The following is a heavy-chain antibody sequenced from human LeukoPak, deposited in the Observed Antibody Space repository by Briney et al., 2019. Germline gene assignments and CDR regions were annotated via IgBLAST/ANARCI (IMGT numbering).Heavy chain of an antibody. V-gene: IGHV3-30*18. CDR3: AKDLRVNCSGGSCYDWFDP. CDR2: ISYDGSNK. Sequence: GRSLRLSCAASGFTFSSYGMHWVRQAPGKGLEWVAVISYDGSNKYYADSVKSRFTISRDNSKNTLYLQMNSLRAEDTAVYYCAKDLRVNCSGGSCYDWFDPWGQGTLVTVSS. J-gene: IGHJ5*02. CDR1: GFTFSSYG. D-gene: IGHD2-15*01.